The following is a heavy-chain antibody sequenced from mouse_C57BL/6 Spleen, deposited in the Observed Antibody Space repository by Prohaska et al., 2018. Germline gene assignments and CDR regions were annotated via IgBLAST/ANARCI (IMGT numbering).Heavy chain of an antibody. Sequence: GAELVKPGASVKLSCKASGYTFTSYWMQWVKQRPGQGLEWIGEIDPSDSYTNYNQKFKGKATLTVDTSSSTAYMQLSSLTSEDSAVYYCARGGRVDYWGQGTTLTVSS. CDR1: GYTFTSYW. CDR2: IDPSDSYT. V-gene: IGHV1-50*01. J-gene: IGHJ2*01. CDR3: ARGGRVDY.